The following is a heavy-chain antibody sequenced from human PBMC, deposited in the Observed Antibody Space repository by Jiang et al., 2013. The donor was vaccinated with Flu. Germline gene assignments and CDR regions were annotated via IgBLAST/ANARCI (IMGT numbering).Heavy chain of an antibody. J-gene: IGHJ4*02. CDR2: IYTSGST. D-gene: IGHD1-26*01. Sequence: GPGLVKPSQTLSLTCTVSGGSISSGSYYWSWIRQPAGKGLEWIGRIYTSGSTNYNPSLKSRVTISVDTSKNQFSLKLSSVTAADTAVYYCARGKWELWGFEDYWGQGTLVTVSS. V-gene: IGHV4-61*02. CDR3: ARGKWELWGFEDY. CDR1: GGSISSGSYY.